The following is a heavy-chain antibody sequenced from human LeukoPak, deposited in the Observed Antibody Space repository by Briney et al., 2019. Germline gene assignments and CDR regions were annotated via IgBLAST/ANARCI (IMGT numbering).Heavy chain of an antibody. CDR2: IGAYNGDT. Sequence: GASVKVSCKPSGYTFTSFGISWVRQAPGQRLEWMGWIGAYNGDTNYAQKFQGRVTMTTDTSTSTAYMDLRSLRSDDTAVYYCTRDHCSGDNCPSFDYWGQGTLVTVSS. V-gene: IGHV1-18*04. CDR3: TRDHCSGDNCPSFDY. J-gene: IGHJ4*02. CDR1: GYTFTSFG. D-gene: IGHD2-15*01.